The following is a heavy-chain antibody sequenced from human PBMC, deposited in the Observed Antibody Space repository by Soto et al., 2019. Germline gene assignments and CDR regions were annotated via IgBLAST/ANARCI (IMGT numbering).Heavy chain of an antibody. D-gene: IGHD6-13*01. J-gene: IGHJ3*02. CDR3: ARSLWKQLDPDDAFDI. Sequence: QVQLVQSGAEVKKPGASVKVSCKASGYTFTSYGISWVRQAPGQGLEWMGWISAYNGNTNYAQKIQGRVTMTTDTSTSTASMELRSLRSDDTAVYYCARSLWKQLDPDDAFDIWGQGTMVTVSS. V-gene: IGHV1-18*01. CDR2: ISAYNGNT. CDR1: GYTFTSYG.